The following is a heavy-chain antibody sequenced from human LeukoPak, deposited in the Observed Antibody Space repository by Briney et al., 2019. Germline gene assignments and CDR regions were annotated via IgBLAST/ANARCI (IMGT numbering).Heavy chain of an antibody. D-gene: IGHD3-22*01. V-gene: IGHV3-53*01. J-gene: IGHJ4*02. CDR3: AKDLKYYYDSSGYGD. CDR2: IYSGGST. CDR1: GFTVSSNY. Sequence: GGSLRLSCAASGFTVSSNYMSWVRQAPGKGLEWVSVIYSGGSTYYADSVKGRFTISRHNSKNTLYLQMNSLRAEDTAVYYCAKDLKYYYDSSGYGDWGQGTLVTVSS.